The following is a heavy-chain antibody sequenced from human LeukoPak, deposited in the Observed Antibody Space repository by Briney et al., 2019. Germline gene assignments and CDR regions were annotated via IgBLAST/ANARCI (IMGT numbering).Heavy chain of an antibody. V-gene: IGHV3-11*03. J-gene: IGHJ4*02. CDR3: ARLRGDTAMVYDY. D-gene: IGHD5-18*01. Sequence: PGGSLRLSCAASGFTFSDSYMSWIRQAPGKGLEWVSSISSSSSYIYYADSVKGRFTISRHNSKNTLYLQMNSLRAEDTAVYYCARLRGDTAMVYDYWGQGTLVTVSS. CDR1: GFTFSDSY. CDR2: ISSSSSYI.